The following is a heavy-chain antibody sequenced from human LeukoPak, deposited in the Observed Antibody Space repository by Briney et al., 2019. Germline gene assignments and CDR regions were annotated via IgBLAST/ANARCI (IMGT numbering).Heavy chain of an antibody. D-gene: IGHD3-22*01. CDR1: GGSVSSSAYH. CDR3: ARVVQSTDSSGFYLPEYFQH. CDR2: IHYSGRT. Sequence: SEALSLTCTVSGGSVSSSAYHWGWIRQPPGKGLEWIGSIHYSGRTYYNPSLKSRVTISVDTSKNQFSLKLSSVTAADTAVYYCARVVQSTDSSGFYLPEYFQHWGQGTLVTVSS. J-gene: IGHJ1*01. V-gene: IGHV4-39*01.